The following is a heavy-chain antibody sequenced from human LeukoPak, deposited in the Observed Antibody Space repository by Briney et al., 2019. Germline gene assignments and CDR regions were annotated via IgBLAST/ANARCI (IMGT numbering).Heavy chain of an antibody. D-gene: IGHD3-22*01. Sequence: GGSLRLSCAASGFTFSGSNIHWVRQASGKGLEWVGRIRNKANSYATTYAASVKGRFTMSRDDSKNTAYLQLNSLKTEDTAVYYCARRAGDYSHPYDYWGQGTLVTVSS. CDR3: ARRAGDYSHPYDY. V-gene: IGHV3-73*01. J-gene: IGHJ4*02. CDR2: IRNKANSYAT. CDR1: GFTFSGSN.